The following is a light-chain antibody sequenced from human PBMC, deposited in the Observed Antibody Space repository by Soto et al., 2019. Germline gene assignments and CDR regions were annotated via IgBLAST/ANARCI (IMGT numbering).Light chain of an antibody. CDR2: EVS. V-gene: IGLV2-14*01. CDR3: SSYTISTTLV. Sequence: QSVLTQPASVSGSPGQSITISCTGTSSDVGGYNYVSWYQQHPGKAPKLMIYEVSNRPSGVSTRFSGSKSGNTASLTISGLQAEDEADYYCSSYTISTTLVFGNWTTVTVL. CDR1: SSDVGGYNY. J-gene: IGLJ1*01.